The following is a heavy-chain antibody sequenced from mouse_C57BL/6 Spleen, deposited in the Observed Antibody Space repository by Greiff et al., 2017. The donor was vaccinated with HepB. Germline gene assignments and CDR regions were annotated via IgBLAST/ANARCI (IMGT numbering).Heavy chain of an antibody. CDR3: AAYDYEGWFAY. D-gene: IGHD2-4*01. J-gene: IGHJ3*01. Sequence: VHVQQSGAELVRPGASVKLSCTASGFNIKDYYMHWVKQRPEQGLEWIGRIDPEDGDTEYAPKFQGKATMTADTSSNTAYLQLSSLTSEDTAVYYCAAYDYEGWFAYWGQGTLVTVSA. CDR2: IDPEDGDT. V-gene: IGHV14-1*01. CDR1: GFNIKDYY.